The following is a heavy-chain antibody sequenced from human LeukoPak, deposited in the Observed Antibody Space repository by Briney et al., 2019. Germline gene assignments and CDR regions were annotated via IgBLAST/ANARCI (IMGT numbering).Heavy chain of an antibody. CDR1: GFTFSSYE. CDR3: ARTHQSQNYYGSGSYARYFDY. D-gene: IGHD3-10*01. J-gene: IGHJ4*02. V-gene: IGHV3-48*03. CDR2: ISSSSSTI. Sequence: GGSLRLSCAASGFTFSSYEMNWVRQAPGKGLERVSYISSSSSTIYYADSVRGRFTISRDNAKNSLYLQMNSLRAEDTAVYHCARTHQSQNYYGSGSYARYFDYWGQGTLVTVSS.